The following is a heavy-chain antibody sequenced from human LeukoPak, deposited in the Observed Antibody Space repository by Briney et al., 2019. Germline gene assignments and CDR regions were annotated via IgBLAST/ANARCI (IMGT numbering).Heavy chain of an antibody. CDR2: IWYDGSNK. D-gene: IGHD6-6*01. CDR1: GFTFSSYG. CDR3: AKSIAARGTDY. V-gene: IGHV3-33*06. J-gene: IGHJ4*02. Sequence: GGSLRLSCAAFGFTFSSYGMHWVRQAPGKGLEWVAVIWYDGSNKYYADSVKGRLTISRDNSKNTLYLQMNSLRAEDTAVYYCAKSIAARGTDYWGQGTLVTVSS.